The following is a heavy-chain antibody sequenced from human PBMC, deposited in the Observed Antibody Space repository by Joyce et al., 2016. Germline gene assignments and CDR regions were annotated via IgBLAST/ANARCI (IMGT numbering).Heavy chain of an antibody. D-gene: IGHD3-10*02. CDR1: GYSFTSHW. CDR2: IEPRDSYT. V-gene: IGHV5-10-1*03. Sequence: EVQLVQSGAEVKKPGESLRISCKGSGYSFTSHWISWVRQMPGKGREWMGRIEPRDSYTDSSPSFEGHVTISVDKTISAAYLQWSSLRASDTAIYYCARHVTDWFDPWGQGTLVTVSS. J-gene: IGHJ5*02. CDR3: ARHVTDWFDP.